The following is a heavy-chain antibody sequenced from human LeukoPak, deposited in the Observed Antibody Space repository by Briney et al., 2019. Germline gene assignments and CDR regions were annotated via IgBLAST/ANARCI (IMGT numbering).Heavy chain of an antibody. CDR2: IIPIFGTA. D-gene: IGHD5-24*01. CDR1: GYTFTRYY. CDR3: ARQWLQFGYYFDY. V-gene: IGHV1-69*13. Sequence: ASVKVSCKASGYTFTRYYITWVRQAPGQGLEWMGGIIPIFGTANYAQKFQGRVTITADESTSTAYMELSSLRSEDTAVYYCARQWLQFGYYFDYWGQGTLVTVSS. J-gene: IGHJ4*02.